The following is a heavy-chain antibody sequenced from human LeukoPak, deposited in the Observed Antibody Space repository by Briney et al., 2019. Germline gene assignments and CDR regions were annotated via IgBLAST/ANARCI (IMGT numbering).Heavy chain of an antibody. J-gene: IGHJ6*03. CDR3: ARQHDSYYYYYVDV. Sequence: SETLSLTCDVSGYSTTNGYYWVWLRQPPGKGLEWIGSLYHSDSIYYNPSLKSRVTMSVDTSKNQFSLRLSFVTAADTAVYYCARQHDSYYYYYVDVWGKGTTVTVSS. CDR1: GYSTTNGYY. CDR2: LYHSDSI. V-gene: IGHV4-38-2*01. D-gene: IGHD3-3*01.